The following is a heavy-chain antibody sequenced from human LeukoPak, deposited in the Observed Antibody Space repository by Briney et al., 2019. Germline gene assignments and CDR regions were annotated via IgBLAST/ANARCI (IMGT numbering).Heavy chain of an antibody. Sequence: GGYLRLSCAASGFTLDNHWMSWVRQAPGKGLEWVANIKHDGSEKYYVDSVKGRFTISRDNGKKLLYLQMKSLRGEDTGVYYCARDVSLGQWPMGHFDYWGQGTLVIVSS. D-gene: IGHD6-19*01. CDR2: IKHDGSEK. CDR1: GFTLDNHW. J-gene: IGHJ4*02. CDR3: ARDVSLGQWPMGHFDY. V-gene: IGHV3-7*01.